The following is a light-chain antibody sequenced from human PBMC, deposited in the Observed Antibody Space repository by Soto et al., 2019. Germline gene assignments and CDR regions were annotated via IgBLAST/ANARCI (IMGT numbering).Light chain of an antibody. Sequence: DIQMTQSPSSLSASVGDRVTITCRASQTISRFLNWFQQKPGKAPKLLIYSASSLQSGVPSRFSGSGSGTDFSLTISSLQPEDFATYHCQQSHTTPYTFGPGTTVEIK. J-gene: IGKJ3*01. CDR1: QTISRF. CDR2: SAS. CDR3: QQSHTTPYT. V-gene: IGKV1-39*01.